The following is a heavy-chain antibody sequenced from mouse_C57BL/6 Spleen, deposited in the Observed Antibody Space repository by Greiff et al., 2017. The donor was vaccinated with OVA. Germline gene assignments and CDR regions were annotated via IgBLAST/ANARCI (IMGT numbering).Heavy chain of an antibody. V-gene: IGHV1-53*01. Sequence: QVQLQQPGTDLVKPGASVKLSCKASGYTFTSYWLHWVKQRPGQGLEWIGNINPSNGGTNYNEKFKSKATLPVDKSSSTAYMQLSSLTSDDSAVDDCERHDYGSSYGYFDVWGTGTTVTVSS. CDR3: ERHDYGSSYGYFDV. CDR1: GYTFTSYW. D-gene: IGHD1-1*01. J-gene: IGHJ1*03. CDR2: INPSNGGT.